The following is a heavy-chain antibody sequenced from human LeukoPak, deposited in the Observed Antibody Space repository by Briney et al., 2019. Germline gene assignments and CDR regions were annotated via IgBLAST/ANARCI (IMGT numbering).Heavy chain of an antibody. D-gene: IGHD1-1*01. CDR2: IYHSGSP. V-gene: IGHV4-4*02. CDR3: ARVNINNWHSCDY. J-gene: IGHJ4*02. CDR1: GGSISSNNW. Sequence: SGTLSLTCAVSGGSISSNNWWGWVHQPPGKGLEWIGEIYHSGSPNYNPSLKSRVTISVDKSRNHFSLNLSSVTAADTAVYYCARVNINNWHSCDYWGQGTLVTVSS.